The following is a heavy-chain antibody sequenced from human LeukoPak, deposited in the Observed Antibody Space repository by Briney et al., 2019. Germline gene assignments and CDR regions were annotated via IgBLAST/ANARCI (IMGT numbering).Heavy chain of an antibody. CDR2: MNPNSGGT. Sequence: ASVKVSCKASGYNFNDHDMHWVRQAPGQGPEWVGRMNPNSGGTTYAQKFQGRVSMTRDTSISTAYMELSRLTYDDTAIFYCARDRMGSYLDWGQGTAVTVSS. D-gene: IGHD3-10*01. J-gene: IGHJ4*02. CDR1: GYNFNDHD. V-gene: IGHV1-2*06. CDR3: ARDRMGSYLD.